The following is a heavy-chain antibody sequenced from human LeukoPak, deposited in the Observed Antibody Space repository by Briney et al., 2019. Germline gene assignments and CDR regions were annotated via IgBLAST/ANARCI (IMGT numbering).Heavy chain of an antibody. CDR1: GFTFSTYW. V-gene: IGHV3-7*03. CDR3: ARGPYDSSGYIW. D-gene: IGHD3-22*01. Sequence: GGSLRLSCAASGFTFSTYWMSWVRQAPGKGLKWVANIKQDGSEKYFVDSVKGRFTISRDNAKNSLYLQMNSLRSEDTAVYYCARGPYDSSGYIWWGQGTLVTVSS. J-gene: IGHJ4*02. CDR2: IKQDGSEK.